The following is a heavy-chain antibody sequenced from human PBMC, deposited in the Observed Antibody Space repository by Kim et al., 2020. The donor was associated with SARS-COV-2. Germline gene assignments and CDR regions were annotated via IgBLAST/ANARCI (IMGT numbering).Heavy chain of an antibody. CDR3: TRGSKVGSGSYYTVPYYYYGMDV. CDR1: GFTFGDYA. Sequence: GGSLRLSCTASGFTFGDYAMSWFRQAPGKGLEWVGFIRSKAYGGTTEYAASVKGRFTISRDDSKSIAYLQMNSLKTEDTAVYYCTRGSKVGSGSYYTVPYYYYGMDVWGQGTTVTVSS. D-gene: IGHD3-10*01. V-gene: IGHV3-49*03. CDR2: IRSKAYGGTT. J-gene: IGHJ6*02.